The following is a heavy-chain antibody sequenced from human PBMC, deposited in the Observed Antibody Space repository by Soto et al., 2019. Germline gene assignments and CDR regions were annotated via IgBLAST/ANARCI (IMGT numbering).Heavy chain of an antibody. CDR3: TTVQSLR. V-gene: IGHV3-33*01. J-gene: IGHJ4*02. Sequence: GGSLRLSCAASGFTFSSYGMHWVRQAPGKGLEWVAVIWYDGSNKYYADSVKGRFTISRDNSKNTLYLQMNSLKTEDTAVYYCTTVQSLRWGQGTLVTVSS. CDR2: IWYDGSNK. CDR1: GFTFSSYG.